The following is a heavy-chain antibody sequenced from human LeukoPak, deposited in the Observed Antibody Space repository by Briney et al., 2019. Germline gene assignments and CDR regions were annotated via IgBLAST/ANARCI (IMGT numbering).Heavy chain of an antibody. CDR3: AISGLGFGEFRGLDY. J-gene: IGHJ4*02. Sequence: PGGSLRLSCAASGFIFSTYAMTWVRQAPGEGLEWVSVIFSSGPTYYAGSVKGRFTISRDTSKNALYLQMNSLRAEDTAVYYCAISGLGFGEFRGLDYWGQGTLVTVSS. CDR2: IFSSGPT. D-gene: IGHD3-10*01. CDR1: GFIFSTYA. V-gene: IGHV3-23*01.